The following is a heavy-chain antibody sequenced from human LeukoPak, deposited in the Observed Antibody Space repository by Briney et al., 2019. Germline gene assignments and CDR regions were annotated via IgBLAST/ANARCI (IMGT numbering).Heavy chain of an antibody. D-gene: IGHD5-24*01. Sequence: GGSLRLSCAASGFTASRYYMSWVRQAPGKGLEWVSVFYIDGNTYYADSVRGRFTISRDNSKNTVYLQMNSLRAEDTALYYCARGDGYNFFDSWGQGTLVTVSS. V-gene: IGHV3-66*01. J-gene: IGHJ4*02. CDR3: ARGDGYNFFDS. CDR2: FYIDGNT. CDR1: GFTASRYY.